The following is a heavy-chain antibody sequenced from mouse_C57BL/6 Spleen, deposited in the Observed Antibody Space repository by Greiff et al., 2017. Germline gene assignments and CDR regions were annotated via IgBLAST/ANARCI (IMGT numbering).Heavy chain of an antibody. V-gene: IGHV3-6*01. CDR1: GYSITSGYY. Sequence: EVKLQESGPGLVKPSQSLSLTCSVTGYSITSGYYWNWIRQFPGNKLEWMGYISYDGSNNYNPSLKNRISITRDTSKNQFFLKLNSVTTEDTATYYCGREDYGPYYYAMDYWGQGTSVTVSS. CDR2: ISYDGSN. D-gene: IGHD1-1*02. CDR3: GREDYGPYYYAMDY. J-gene: IGHJ4*01.